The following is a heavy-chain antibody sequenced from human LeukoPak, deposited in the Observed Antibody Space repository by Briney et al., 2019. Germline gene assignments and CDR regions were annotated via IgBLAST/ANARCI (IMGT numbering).Heavy chain of an antibody. CDR1: GYTFTGYY. Sequence: ASVKVSCKASGYTFTGYYMHWVRQAPGQGLEWMGRINPNSGGTNYAQKFRGRVTMTRDTSISTAYMELSRLRSDDTAVYYCARDSTTYYYDSSGYEPDYWGQGTLVTVSS. CDR2: INPNSGGT. J-gene: IGHJ4*02. V-gene: IGHV1-2*06. CDR3: ARDSTTYYYDSSGYEPDY. D-gene: IGHD3-22*01.